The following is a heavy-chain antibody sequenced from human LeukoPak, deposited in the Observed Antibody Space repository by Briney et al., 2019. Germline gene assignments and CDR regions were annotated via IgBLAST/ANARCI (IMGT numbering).Heavy chain of an antibody. D-gene: IGHD1-26*01. CDR3: ATDLPSIVGATFFDY. CDR1: GYTLTELS. V-gene: IGHV1-24*01. Sequence: ASVKVSCKVYGYTLTELSMHWVRQDPGKGLEWMGGFDPEDGETIYAQKFQGRVTMTEDTSTDTAYMELSSLRSEDTAVYYCATDLPSIVGATFFDYWGQGTLVSVSS. J-gene: IGHJ4*02. CDR2: FDPEDGET.